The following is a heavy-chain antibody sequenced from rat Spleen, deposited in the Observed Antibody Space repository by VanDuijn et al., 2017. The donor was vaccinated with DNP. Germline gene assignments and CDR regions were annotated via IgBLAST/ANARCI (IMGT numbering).Heavy chain of an antibody. CDR2: ITTSDGST. CDR3: ARLGRLYGGYDH. CDR1: GFSFSNYN. Sequence: EVELVESGGGLVQPGRSLKLSCAAAGFSFSNYNMAWVRQAPKKGLEWVATITTSDGSTYYPDSVKGRCTISRDDAESSLYLQMNSLKSEDTATYYCARLGRLYGGYDHWGQGVMVTVSS. V-gene: IGHV5-25*01. D-gene: IGHD1-11*01. J-gene: IGHJ2*01.